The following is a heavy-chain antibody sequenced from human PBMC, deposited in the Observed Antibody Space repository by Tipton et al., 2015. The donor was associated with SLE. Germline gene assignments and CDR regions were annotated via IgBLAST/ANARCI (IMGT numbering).Heavy chain of an antibody. J-gene: IGHJ3*02. CDR2: IYNSGTT. Sequence: TLSLTCTVSGGSINTDYYFWTWIRQPAGKRLEWIGRIYNSGTTNYNPSLKSRVTISLDESKKQVSLRLTSVTAADTAVYYCAGPADTFDIWGQGKTAIVSS. CDR1: GGSINTDYYF. CDR3: AGPADTFDI. V-gene: IGHV4-61*02.